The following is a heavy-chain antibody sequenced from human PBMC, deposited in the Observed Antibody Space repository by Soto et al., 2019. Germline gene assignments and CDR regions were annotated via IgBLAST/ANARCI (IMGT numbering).Heavy chain of an antibody. CDR1: GGSFSGYY. J-gene: IGHJ5*02. Sequence: SETLSLTCAVYGGSFSGYYWSWIRQPPGKGLEWIGEINHSGSTNYNPSLKSRVTISVDTSKNQFSLKLSSVTAADTAVYYCARGLRGTAAAGTTLFGFDPWGQGTLVTVSS. CDR3: ARGLRGTAAAGTTLFGFDP. D-gene: IGHD6-13*01. CDR2: INHSGST. V-gene: IGHV4-34*01.